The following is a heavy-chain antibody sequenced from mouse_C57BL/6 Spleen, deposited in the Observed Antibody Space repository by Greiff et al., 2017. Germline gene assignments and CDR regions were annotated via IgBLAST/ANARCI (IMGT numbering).Heavy chain of an antibody. CDR2: IYPGDGDT. CDR1: GYAFSSSW. D-gene: IGHD2-5*01. J-gene: IGHJ2*01. Sequence: VQLQQSGPELVKPGASVKISCKASGYAFSSSWLNWVKQRPGKGLEWIGRIYPGDGDTTYNGKFKGKATLTADKSSSTADMQLRSLTSEDSAVYFCASYYSNYGYYFDDWGKGTTLTVSS. V-gene: IGHV1-82*01. CDR3: ASYYSNYGYYFDD.